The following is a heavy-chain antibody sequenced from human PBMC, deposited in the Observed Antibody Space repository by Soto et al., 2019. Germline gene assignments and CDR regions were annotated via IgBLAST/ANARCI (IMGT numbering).Heavy chain of an antibody. CDR1: GGSISSSSYY. Sequence: SETLSLTCTVSGGSISSSSYYWGWIRQPPGKGLEWIGSIYYSGSTYYNPSLKSRVTISVDTSKNQFSLKLSSMTAADTAVYYCASPRKKYSSHPDTDYYYYYMDVWGKGTTVTVSS. CDR2: IYYSGST. V-gene: IGHV4-39*01. J-gene: IGHJ6*03. CDR3: ASPRKKYSSHPDTDYYYYYMDV. D-gene: IGHD6-13*01.